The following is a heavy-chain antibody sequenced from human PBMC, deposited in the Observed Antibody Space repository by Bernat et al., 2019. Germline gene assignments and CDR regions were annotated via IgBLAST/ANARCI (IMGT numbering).Heavy chain of an antibody. CDR3: ATGANSSPFPVWVH. J-gene: IGHJ4*02. Sequence: QVQLVQSGAEVKKPGASVKVSCKASGYTFTSYYIHWVRQAPGQGLEWMGIINPSSGTTSYAQKYQGRVTMTRDTSTSTAYMELSSLRSEDAAVFYCATGANSSPFPVWVHWGQGTLVTVSS. V-gene: IGHV1-46*01. D-gene: IGHD6-19*01. CDR1: GYTFTSYY. CDR2: INPSSGTT.